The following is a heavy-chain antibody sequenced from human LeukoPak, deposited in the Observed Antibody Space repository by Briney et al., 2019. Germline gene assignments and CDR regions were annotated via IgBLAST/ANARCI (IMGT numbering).Heavy chain of an antibody. Sequence: GGSLRLSCAASGFAFSSYEMNWVRQAPGKGLEWVSVIYSGGSTYYADYVKGRFTISRDNSKNTLYLQMNSLRPEDTAVYYCARDRGSYAWDYWGQGTLVTVSS. J-gene: IGHJ4*02. CDR3: ARDRGSYAWDY. V-gene: IGHV3-66*02. D-gene: IGHD5-12*01. CDR2: IYSGGST. CDR1: GFAFSSYE.